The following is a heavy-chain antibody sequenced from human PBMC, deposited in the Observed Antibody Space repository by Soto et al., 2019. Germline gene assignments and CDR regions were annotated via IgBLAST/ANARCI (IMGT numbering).Heavy chain of an antibody. J-gene: IGHJ4*02. CDR3: ARDLRLQGLYYFDY. Sequence: PGGSLRLSCAASGFTFSDYYMSWIRQAPGKGLEWVSYISSSSSYTNYADSVKGRFTISRDNAKNSLYLQMNSLRAEDTAVYYCARDLRLQGLYYFDYWGQGTLVTVSS. CDR1: GFTFSDYY. D-gene: IGHD4-4*01. V-gene: IGHV3-11*06. CDR2: ISSSSSYT.